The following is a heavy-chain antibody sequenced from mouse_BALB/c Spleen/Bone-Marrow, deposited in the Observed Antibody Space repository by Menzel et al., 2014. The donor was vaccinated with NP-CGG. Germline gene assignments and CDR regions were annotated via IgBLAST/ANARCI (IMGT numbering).Heavy chain of an antibody. CDR1: GYSSTDYI. CDR2: INPYYGST. J-gene: IGHJ1*01. Sequence: EVQLQQSGPELVKPGASVKISCKASGYSSTDYIMLWVKQSHGKSLEWIGNINPYYGSTSYNLKFKGKATLTVDKSSSTAYMQLNSLTSEDSAVYYCARGPYYGNYFDVCGAGTTVTVSS. V-gene: IGHV1-39*01. CDR3: ARGPYYGNYFDV. D-gene: IGHD2-10*01.